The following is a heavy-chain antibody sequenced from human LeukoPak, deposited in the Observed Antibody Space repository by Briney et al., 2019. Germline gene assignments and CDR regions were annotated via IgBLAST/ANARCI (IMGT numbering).Heavy chain of an antibody. V-gene: IGHV4-39*02. CDR2: VYYSGST. CDR3: ARDPDDYGDYAANAFDI. CDR1: GGSITSSSYY. J-gene: IGHJ3*02. Sequence: SETLSLTCTVSGGSITSSSYYWGWIRQPPGKGLEWIGSVYYSGSTYYNPSLKSRVTMSVDTSKNQFSLKLSSVTAADTAVYYCARDPDDYGDYAANAFDIWGQGTMVTVSS. D-gene: IGHD4-17*01.